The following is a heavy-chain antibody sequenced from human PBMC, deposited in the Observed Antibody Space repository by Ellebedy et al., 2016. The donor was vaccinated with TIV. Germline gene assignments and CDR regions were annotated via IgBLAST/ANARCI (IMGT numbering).Heavy chain of an antibody. V-gene: IGHV3-66*01. J-gene: IGHJ1*01. CDR3: ARGPSYSAGWTSAEYFQH. CDR2: IYSGGST. CDR1: GFTVSGNY. Sequence: GGSLRLSCAASGFTVSGNYMSWVRQAPGKGLEWVSVIYSGGSTYYADSVKGRFTISRDNSKNTLYLQMNRLRAEDTAVYYCARGPSYSAGWTSAEYFQHWGQGTLVTVSS. D-gene: IGHD6-19*01.